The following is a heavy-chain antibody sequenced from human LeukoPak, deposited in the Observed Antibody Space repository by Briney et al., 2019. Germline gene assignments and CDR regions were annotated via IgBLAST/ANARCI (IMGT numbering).Heavy chain of an antibody. D-gene: IGHD4-11*01. CDR3: ARDYNTVTTRSYYYMDV. J-gene: IGHJ6*03. V-gene: IGHV4-39*07. Sequence: GSLRLSCAASGFTFSSYSMNWVRQAPGKGLEWIGSIYYSGSTYYNPSLKSRVTISVDTSKNQFSLKLSSVTAADTAAYYCARDYNTVTTRSYYYMDVWGKGTTVTVSS. CDR1: GFTFSSYS. CDR2: IYYSGST.